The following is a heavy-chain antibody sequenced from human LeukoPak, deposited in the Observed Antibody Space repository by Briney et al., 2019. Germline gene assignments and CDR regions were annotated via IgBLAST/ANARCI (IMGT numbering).Heavy chain of an antibody. CDR1: GGSISSSSYY. Sequence: PSETLSLTCTVSGGSISSSSYYWGWIRQPPGKGLEWIGSIYHSGSTYYNPSLKSRVTMSVDTSKNQFSLKLSSVTAADTAVYYCARDLGEENLDPYYFDHWGQGTLVSVSS. J-gene: IGHJ4*02. CDR2: IYHSGST. V-gene: IGHV4-39*07. CDR3: ARDLGEENLDPYYFDH. D-gene: IGHD3-16*01.